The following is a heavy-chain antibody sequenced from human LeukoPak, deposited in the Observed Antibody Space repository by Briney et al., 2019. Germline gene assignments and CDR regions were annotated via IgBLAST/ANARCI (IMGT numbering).Heavy chain of an antibody. CDR1: GFTFSYYG. V-gene: IGHV3-30*03. D-gene: IGHD2-2*01. CDR3: DCSSTTCYAAGDY. J-gene: IGHJ4*02. Sequence: GGSLRLSCAASGFTFSYYGMHWVRQAPGKGLEWVAVISYDGSNKSYADSVKGRFTISRDNSKNTLYLQMNTLRAEDTAVYYCDCSSTTCYAAGDYWGQGTLVTVSS. CDR2: ISYDGSNK.